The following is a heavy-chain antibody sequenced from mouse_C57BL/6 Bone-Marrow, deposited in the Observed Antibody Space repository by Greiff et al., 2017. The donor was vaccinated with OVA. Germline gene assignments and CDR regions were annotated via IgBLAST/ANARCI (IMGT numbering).Heavy chain of an antibody. CDR1: GFTFSDYG. V-gene: IGHV5-17*01. CDR2: ISSGSSTI. CDR3: ARKDYGSSFFDY. J-gene: IGHJ2*01. D-gene: IGHD1-1*01. Sequence: EVQLQESGGGLVKPGGSLKLSCAASGFTFSDYGMHWVRQAPEKGLEWVAYISSGSSTIYYADTVKGRFTISRDNAKNTLFLQMTSLRSEDTAMYYCARKDYGSSFFDYWGQGTTLTVSS.